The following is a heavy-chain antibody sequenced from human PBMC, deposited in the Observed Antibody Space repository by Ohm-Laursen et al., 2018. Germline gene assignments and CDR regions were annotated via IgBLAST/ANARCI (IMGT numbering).Heavy chain of an antibody. D-gene: IGHD1-26*01. CDR1: GFTFSDYY. CDR3: ARVPTSGVGAYHFDN. J-gene: IGHJ4*02. Sequence: SLRLSCSASGFTFSDYYIDWVRQAPGKGLEWVGRSRDKARSYSTEYAASVKGRFAISRDGSKNSLSLQMDNLETEDTAVYYCARVPTSGVGAYHFDNWGQGTLVTVYS. CDR2: SRDKARSYST. V-gene: IGHV3-72*01.